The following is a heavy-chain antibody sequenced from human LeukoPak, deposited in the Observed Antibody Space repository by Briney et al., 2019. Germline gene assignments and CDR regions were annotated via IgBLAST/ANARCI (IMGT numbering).Heavy chain of an antibody. V-gene: IGHV3-23*01. D-gene: IGHD5-18*01. CDR1: RFTFSSYA. Sequence: GGSLRLSCAASRFTFSSYAMSWVRQAPGKGLEWVSAISGSGGSTYYADSVKGRFTISRDNSKNTLYLQMNSLRAEDTAVYYCAKAGLGVDTTMPKTFLDYWGQGTLVTVSS. CDR2: ISGSGGST. J-gene: IGHJ4*02. CDR3: AKAGLGVDTTMPKTFLDY.